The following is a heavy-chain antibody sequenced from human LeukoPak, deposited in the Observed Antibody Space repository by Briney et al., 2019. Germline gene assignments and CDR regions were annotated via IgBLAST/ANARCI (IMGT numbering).Heavy chain of an antibody. J-gene: IGHJ6*03. V-gene: IGHV4-4*07. CDR3: ARDFFTIAAAGYYYYYYMDV. CDR2: IYTSGST. CDR1: GGSISSYY. Sequence: PSETLSLTCTVSGGSISSYYWSWIRQPAGKGLEWIGRIYTSGSTNYNPSLKSRVTMSVDTSKNQFSLKLSSVTAADTAVYYCARDFFTIAAAGYYYYYYMDVWGKGTRSPSP. D-gene: IGHD6-13*01.